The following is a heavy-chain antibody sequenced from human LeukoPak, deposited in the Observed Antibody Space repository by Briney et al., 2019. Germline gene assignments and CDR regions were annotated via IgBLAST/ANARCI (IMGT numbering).Heavy chain of an antibody. CDR2: IYYSGST. J-gene: IGHJ6*03. CDR1: GGSISSYY. Sequence: PSETLSLTCTVSGGSISSYYWSWIRQPPGKGLEWMGYIYYSGSTNYNPSLKSRVTISVDTSKNKFSLKLSSVPAADTAVYYCARVPFTMVRGVIIIQTDNYYYMDVWGKGTTVTVSS. D-gene: IGHD3-10*01. CDR3: ARVPFTMVRGVIIIQTDNYYYMDV. V-gene: IGHV4-59*01.